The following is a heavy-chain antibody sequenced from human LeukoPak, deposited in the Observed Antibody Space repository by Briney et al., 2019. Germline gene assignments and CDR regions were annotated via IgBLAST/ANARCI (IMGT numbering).Heavy chain of an antibody. J-gene: IGHJ2*01. CDR1: GFTFSSHG. Sequence: PGGSLRLSCAASGFTFSSHGTQWVRQAPGKGLEWVTVIASDGSAQYYTDSVKGRFTTSRDNSKNMLYLQMDSLRTEDTAVYYCAREASVTNWYFDLWGRGALVSVSS. CDR3: AREASVTNWYFDL. CDR2: IASDGSAQ. V-gene: IGHV3-30*03. D-gene: IGHD2-2*01.